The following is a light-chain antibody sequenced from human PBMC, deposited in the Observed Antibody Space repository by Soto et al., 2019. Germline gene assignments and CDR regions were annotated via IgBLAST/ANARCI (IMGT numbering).Light chain of an antibody. V-gene: IGLV3-21*02. CDR1: NIGDKS. CDR2: DDS. CDR3: QVWDISSDHMV. Sequence: SYELTQPPSVSVAPGQTATLTCGGNNIGDKSVHWYQQKPGQAPVLAVYDDSDRPSGIPERFTGSNSGNTATLIISRVEAWDEADYYCQVWDISSDHMVIGGGTQLTVL. J-gene: IGLJ2*01.